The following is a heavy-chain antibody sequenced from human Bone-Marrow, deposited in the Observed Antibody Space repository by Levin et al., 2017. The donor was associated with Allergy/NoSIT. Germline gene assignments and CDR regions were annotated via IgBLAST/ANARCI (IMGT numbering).Heavy chain of an antibody. CDR2: ISGSGGST. CDR1: GFTFSSYD. Sequence: AGGSLRLSCAVSGFTFSSYDMSWVRQAPGKGLEWVSSISGSGGSTYYADSVKGRFTISRDNSRNTLYLQMNSLRVEDTAVYYCAKGAWVSSDDYWGQGTLVTVSS. D-gene: IGHD2-8*01. CDR3: AKGAWVSSDDY. J-gene: IGHJ4*02. V-gene: IGHV3-23*01.